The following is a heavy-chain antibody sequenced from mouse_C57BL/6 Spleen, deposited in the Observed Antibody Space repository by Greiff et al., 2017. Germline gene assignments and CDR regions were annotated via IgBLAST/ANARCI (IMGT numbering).Heavy chain of an antibody. CDR1: CFTFTRCW. J-gene: IGHJ1*03. CDR3: ARKEDFGNWYFDV. CDR2: LHQNSGST. V-gene: IGHV1-64*01. Sequence: QVQLQQPGAELVKPGSSVKLSCKASCFTFTRCWMHWVKQRPGHGLEWIGMLHQNSGSTNYNENFKSKATLTVDKSSSTAYMQLSSLTSEDSAVYYCARKEDFGNWYFDVWGTGTTVTVSS. D-gene: IGHD4-1*01.